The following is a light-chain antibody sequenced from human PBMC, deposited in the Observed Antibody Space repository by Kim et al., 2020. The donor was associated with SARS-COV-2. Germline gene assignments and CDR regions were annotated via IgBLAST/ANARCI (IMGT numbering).Light chain of an antibody. CDR2: ATS. Sequence: SPGDRGHLSCRASQSVSTAYLVWYQQKVGQAPRLLLYATSSRANGVPDRFSGSGSETEFSLTISGLEPDDFAVYYCQQCQTTPLTFGGGTKVDIK. CDR1: QSVSTAY. CDR3: QQCQTTPLT. J-gene: IGKJ4*01. V-gene: IGKV3-20*01.